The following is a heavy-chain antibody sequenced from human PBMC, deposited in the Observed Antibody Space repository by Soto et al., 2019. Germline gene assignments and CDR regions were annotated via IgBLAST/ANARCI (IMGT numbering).Heavy chain of an antibody. CDR2: IYYSGST. J-gene: IGHJ5*02. D-gene: IGHD2-2*01. CDR1: GGSISSSSYY. Sequence: SETLSLTCTVSGGSISSSSYYWGWIRQPPGKGLEWIGSIYYSGSTYYNPSLKSRVTISVDTSKNQFSLKLSSVTAADTAVYYCARSDIVVVPAARPTNWFDPWGQGTLVTVSS. V-gene: IGHV4-39*01. CDR3: ARSDIVVVPAARPTNWFDP.